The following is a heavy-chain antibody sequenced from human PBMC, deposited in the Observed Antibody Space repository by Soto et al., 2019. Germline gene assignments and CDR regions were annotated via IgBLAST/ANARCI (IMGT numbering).Heavy chain of an antibody. CDR2: INPNSGGT. CDR3: ARDRGAVTAYYFDY. J-gene: IGHJ4*02. Sequence: QVQLVQSGAEVKKPGASVKVSCKASGYTFTGYYLHWVRQAPGQGLEWMGWINPNSGGTKYAQKFQGWVTMTRDTSISTAYMELSRLRSDDTAVYYCARDRGAVTAYYFDYWGQGTLVTVSS. D-gene: IGHD6-19*01. CDR1: GYTFTGYY. V-gene: IGHV1-2*04.